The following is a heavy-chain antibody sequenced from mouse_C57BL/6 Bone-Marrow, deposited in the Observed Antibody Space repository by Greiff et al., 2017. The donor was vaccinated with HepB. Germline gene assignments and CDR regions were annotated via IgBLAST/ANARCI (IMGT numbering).Heavy chain of an antibody. CDR1: GFTFSSYA. V-gene: IGHV5-4*01. J-gene: IGHJ1*03. CDR2: ISDGGSYT. Sequence: DVMLVESGGGLVKPGGSLKLSCAASGFTFSSYAMSWVRQTPEKRLEWVATISDGGSYTYYPDNVKGRFTISRDNAKNNLYLQMSHLKSEDTAMYYCARDEGTGDWYFDVWGTGTTVTVSS. CDR3: ARDEGTGDWYFDV. D-gene: IGHD4-1*01.